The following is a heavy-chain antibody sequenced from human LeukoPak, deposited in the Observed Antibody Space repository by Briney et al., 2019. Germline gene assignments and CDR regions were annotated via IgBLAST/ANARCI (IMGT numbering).Heavy chain of an antibody. D-gene: IGHD3-3*01. CDR3: AREGQIFGVVIILHFDH. V-gene: IGHV4-4*07. CDR2: IYTSGST. J-gene: IGHJ4*02. Sequence: SETLSLTCTVSGGSISSYYWSWIRQPAGKGLEWIGRIYTSGSTNYNPSLKSRVTMSVDTSKNQFSLKLSSVTAADRAVYYCAREGQIFGVVIILHFDHWGQGNLVTVSS. CDR1: GGSISSYY.